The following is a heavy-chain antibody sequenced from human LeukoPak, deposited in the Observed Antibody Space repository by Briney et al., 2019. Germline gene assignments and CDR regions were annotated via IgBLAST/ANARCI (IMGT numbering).Heavy chain of an antibody. D-gene: IGHD5-24*01. V-gene: IGHV1-18*01. CDR1: GYTFTSYG. CDR2: TSAYNSNT. CDR3: ARDQEMATIYNWFDP. J-gene: IGHJ5*02. Sequence: ASVKVSCKASGYTFTSYGISWVRQAPGQGLEWMGWTSAYNSNTNYAQKLQGRVTMTTDTSTSTAYMELRSLRSDDTAVYYCARDQEMATIYNWFDPWGQGTLVTVSS.